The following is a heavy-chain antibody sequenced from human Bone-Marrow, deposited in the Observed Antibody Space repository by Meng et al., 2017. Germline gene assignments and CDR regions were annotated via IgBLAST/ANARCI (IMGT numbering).Heavy chain of an antibody. CDR2: ISSSSSYI. Sequence: GESLKISCAASGFTFSSYSMNWVRQAPGKGLEWVSSISSSSSYIYYADSVKGRFTISRDNAKNSLYLQMNSLRAEDTAVYYCARDHLLYDGSYRPTNWYFDLWGHGTLVTVSS. CDR1: GFTFSSYS. CDR3: ARDHLLYDGSYRPTNWYFDL. V-gene: IGHV3-21*01. J-gene: IGHJ2*01. D-gene: IGHD5-18*01.